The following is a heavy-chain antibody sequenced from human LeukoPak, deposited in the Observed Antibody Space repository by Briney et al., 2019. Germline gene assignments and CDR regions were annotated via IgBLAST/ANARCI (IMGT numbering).Heavy chain of an antibody. Sequence: GGSLRLSCAASGFTFSSYGMHWVRQAPGKGLEWVAVISYDGSNKYYADSVKGRFTISRDNSKNTLYLQMNSLRAEDTAVYYCAKDLDYDTIGAFDYWGQGTLVTVPS. V-gene: IGHV3-30*18. D-gene: IGHD3-22*01. J-gene: IGHJ4*02. CDR1: GFTFSSYG. CDR3: AKDLDYDTIGAFDY. CDR2: ISYDGSNK.